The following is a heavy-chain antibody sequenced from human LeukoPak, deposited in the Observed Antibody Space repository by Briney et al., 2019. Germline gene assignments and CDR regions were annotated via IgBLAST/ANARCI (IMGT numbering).Heavy chain of an antibody. J-gene: IGHJ3*02. CDR2: LSPTGSF. CDR1: GGSITSYS. Sequence: SETLSLTCIVSGGSITSYSWGWIRQPAGKGLEWIGRLSPTGSFTYSPSLKSRVTMSVDTSKNHFSLKLNSVTAADTAVYYCARALGDNQAFDIWGQGTVVTVSS. V-gene: IGHV4-4*07. D-gene: IGHD1-14*01. CDR3: ARALGDNQAFDI.